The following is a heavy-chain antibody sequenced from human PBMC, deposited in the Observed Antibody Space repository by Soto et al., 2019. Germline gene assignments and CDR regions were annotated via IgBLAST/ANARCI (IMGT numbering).Heavy chain of an antibody. CDR3: AGDCSSTSCHYYYYGMDV. CDR2: IYTSGST. V-gene: IGHV4-4*07. D-gene: IGHD2-2*01. J-gene: IGHJ6*02. CDR1: GGSISSYY. Sequence: SETLSLTCTVSGGSISSYYWSWIRQPAGKGLEWTGRIYTSGSTNYNPSLKSRVTMSVDTSKNQFSLKLSSVTAADTAVYYCAGDCSSTSCHYYYYGMDVWGQGTTVTVSS.